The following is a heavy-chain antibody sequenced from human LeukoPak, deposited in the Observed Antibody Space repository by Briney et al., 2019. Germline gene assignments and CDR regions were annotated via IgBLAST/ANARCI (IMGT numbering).Heavy chain of an antibody. CDR2: INHSGST. D-gene: IGHD3-3*01. V-gene: IGHV4-34*01. CDR3: AGCLEWLSMDV. Sequence: SETLSLTCAVYGGSFSGYCWSWIRQPPGKGLEWIGEINHSGSTNYNPSLKSRVTISVDTSKNQFSLKLSSVTAADTAVYYCAGCLEWLSMDVWGQGTTVTVSS. CDR1: GGSFSGYC. J-gene: IGHJ6*02.